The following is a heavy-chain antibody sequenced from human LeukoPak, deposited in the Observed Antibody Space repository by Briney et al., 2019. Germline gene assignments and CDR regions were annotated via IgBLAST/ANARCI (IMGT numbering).Heavy chain of an antibody. Sequence: GGSLRLSCAASGFTFSNAWMSWVRQAPGKGLEWVGRIKSKTDGGTTDYAAPVKGRFTISRDDSKNTLYLQMNSLKTEDTAVYYCARYYYDSSGYYYFDYWGQGTLDTVSS. D-gene: IGHD3-22*01. V-gene: IGHV3-15*01. J-gene: IGHJ4*02. CDR3: ARYYYDSSGYYYFDY. CDR1: GFTFSNAW. CDR2: IKSKTDGGTT.